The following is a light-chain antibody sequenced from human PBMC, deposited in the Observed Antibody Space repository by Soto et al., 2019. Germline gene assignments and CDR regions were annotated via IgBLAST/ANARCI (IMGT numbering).Light chain of an antibody. V-gene: IGKV3-15*01. CDR3: QQYNKWPLT. J-gene: IGKJ4*01. Sequence: EIVMTQSPATLSVSPGERATLSCRASQSVSSNLACYQQKPGQAPRLLIYVTSTRATGIPARFSGSGSGTDFTLTISTLQSEDFAVYYCQQYNKWPLTFGGGTKVEIK. CDR2: VTS. CDR1: QSVSSN.